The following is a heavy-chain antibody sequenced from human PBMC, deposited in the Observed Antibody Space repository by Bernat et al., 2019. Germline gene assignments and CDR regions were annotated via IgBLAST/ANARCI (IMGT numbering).Heavy chain of an antibody. CDR3: ARDSNAFVI. CDR2: IYYSGST. CDR1: GGSISSYY. D-gene: IGHD2/OR15-2a*01. Sequence: QVQLQESGPGLVKPSETLSLTCTVSGGSISSYYWSWIRQPPGKGLEWIGYIYYSGSTNYNPSLKSRVTISVDTSKNQFSLKLSSVTAADTAVYYCARDSNAFVIWGQGTMVTVSS. V-gene: IGHV4-59*01. J-gene: IGHJ3*02.